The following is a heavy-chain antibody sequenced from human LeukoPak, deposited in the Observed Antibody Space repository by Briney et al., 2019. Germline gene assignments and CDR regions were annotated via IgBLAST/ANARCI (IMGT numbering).Heavy chain of an antibody. CDR3: ARGYSSSWYLFRHPALDWYFDL. V-gene: IGHV3-21*01. Sequence: GGSLRLSCAASGFTFSSYSMNWVRQAPGKGLEWVSSISSSSSYIYYADSVKGRFTISRDNAKNSLYLQMNSLRAEDTAVYYCARGYSSSWYLFRHPALDWYFDLWGRGTLVTVSS. J-gene: IGHJ2*01. CDR2: ISSSSSYI. D-gene: IGHD6-13*01. CDR1: GFTFSSYS.